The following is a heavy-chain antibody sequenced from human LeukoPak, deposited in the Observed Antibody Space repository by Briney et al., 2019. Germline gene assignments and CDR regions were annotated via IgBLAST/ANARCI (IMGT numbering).Heavy chain of an antibody. V-gene: IGHV3-74*01. D-gene: IGHD5-12*01. CDR1: GFPFSDSW. CDR3: AINGGGDSGYGNFDY. CDR2: INGDGSST. J-gene: IGHJ4*02. Sequence: PGGSLRLSCAASGFPFSDSWMHWVRQTPGKALVWVARINGDGSSTHYADFVEGRFTISRDNAKNTLYLQMNSLRAEDTAFYYCAINGGGDSGYGNFDYWGQGTLVTVSS.